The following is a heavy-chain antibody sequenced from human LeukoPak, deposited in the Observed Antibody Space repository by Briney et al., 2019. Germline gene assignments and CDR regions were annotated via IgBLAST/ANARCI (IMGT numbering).Heavy chain of an antibody. CDR1: GGSVSSAGYY. CDR2: INHSGNT. D-gene: IGHD4-17*01. Sequence: SETLSLTCAVSGGSVSSAGYYWSWIRQPPGKELEWIGEINHSGNTNYNPSLKSRVTISVDTSKNQFSLKLSSVTAADTAVYYCARGSGDYGGYFDYWGQGTLVTVSS. CDR3: ARGSGDYGGYFDY. V-gene: IGHV4-34*01. J-gene: IGHJ4*02.